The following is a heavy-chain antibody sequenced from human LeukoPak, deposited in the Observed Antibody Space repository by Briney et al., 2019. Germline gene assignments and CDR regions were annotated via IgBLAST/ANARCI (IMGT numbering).Heavy chain of an antibody. V-gene: IGHV4-59*01. CDR1: GGSISSYY. CDR2: IHYSGST. Sequence: SETLSLTCTVSGGSISSYYWSWIRQPPGKGLQWIGYIHYSGSTNYNPSLKSRLTVSVDTSKNQFSLKLTSVTAADTAVYYCARDFALLRYCSGGSCPQGYWGQGTLVTVSS. D-gene: IGHD2-15*01. CDR3: ARDFALLRYCSGGSCPQGY. J-gene: IGHJ4*02.